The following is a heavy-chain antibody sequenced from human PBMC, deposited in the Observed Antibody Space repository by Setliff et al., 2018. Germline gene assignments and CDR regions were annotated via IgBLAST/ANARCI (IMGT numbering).Heavy chain of an antibody. J-gene: IGHJ4*02. CDR3: AKDRIGGSYYYFDY. CDR1: GFTFSGYS. V-gene: IGHV3-30*02. D-gene: IGHD1-26*01. Sequence: PGGSLRLSCAASGFTFSGYSMHWVRQAPGKGLEWVAFIRYDGSNKYYADSVKGRFTISRDNSKNTLYLQMNSLRAEDTAVYYCAKDRIGGSYYYFDYWGQGTLVTVSS. CDR2: IRYDGSNK.